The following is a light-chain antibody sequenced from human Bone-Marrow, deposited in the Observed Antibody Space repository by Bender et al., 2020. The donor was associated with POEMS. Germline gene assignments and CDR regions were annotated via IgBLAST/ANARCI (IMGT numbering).Light chain of an antibody. CDR1: DLGDKY. CDR2: QDT. V-gene: IGLV3-1*01. Sequence: SYEVTQPPSVSVSPGQTASITCSGDDLGDKYVAWYQQKPGQSPVLVIYQDTKRPSGIPERFSGSNSGNTATLTISGTQGMDEADYYCQAWDTCSVIFGGGAKLTVL. J-gene: IGLJ2*01. CDR3: QAWDTCSVI.